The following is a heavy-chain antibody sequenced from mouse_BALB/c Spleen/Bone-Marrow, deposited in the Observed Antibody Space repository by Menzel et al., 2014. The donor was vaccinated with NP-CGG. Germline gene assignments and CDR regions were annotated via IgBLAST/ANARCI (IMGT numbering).Heavy chain of an antibody. CDR1: GDSITSGY. CDR2: ISYSGST. V-gene: IGHV3-8*02. D-gene: IGHD2-1*01. Sequence: VQLQQSGPSLVKPSQTLSLTCSVTGDSITSGYWNWIRKFPGNKLEYMGYISYSGSTYYNPSLKSRTSITRDTSKNQYYLQLNSVTTEDTATYYCARYDGNYDWYFDVWGAGTTVTVSS. J-gene: IGHJ1*01. CDR3: ARYDGNYDWYFDV.